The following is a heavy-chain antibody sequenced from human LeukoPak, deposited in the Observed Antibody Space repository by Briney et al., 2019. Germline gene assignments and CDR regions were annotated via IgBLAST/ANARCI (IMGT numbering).Heavy chain of an antibody. CDR3: ARGITGTTLGIDY. J-gene: IGHJ4*02. CDR1: GYTFTGYY. V-gene: IGHV1-2*02. CDR2: INPNSGGT. D-gene: IGHD1-7*01. Sequence: ASVRVSCKASGYTFTGYYMHWVRQAPGQGLEWMGWINPNSGGTNYAQKFQGRVTMTRDTSISTAYMELSRLRSDDTAVYYCARGITGTTLGIDYWGQGTLVTVSS.